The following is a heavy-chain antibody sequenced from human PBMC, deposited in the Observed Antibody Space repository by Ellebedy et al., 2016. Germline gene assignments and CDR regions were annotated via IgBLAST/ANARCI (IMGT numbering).Heavy chain of an antibody. D-gene: IGHD3-16*02. CDR2: INAGNGNT. Sequence: ASVKVSCKASGYTFTSYAMHWVRQAPGQRLEWMGWINAGNGNTKYSQKFQGRVTITRDTSASTAYMELSSLRSEDTAVYYCARVNGMITFGGVIVPPDYWGQGTLVTVSS. CDR3: ARVNGMITFGGVIVPPDY. J-gene: IGHJ4*02. V-gene: IGHV1-3*01. CDR1: GYTFTSYA.